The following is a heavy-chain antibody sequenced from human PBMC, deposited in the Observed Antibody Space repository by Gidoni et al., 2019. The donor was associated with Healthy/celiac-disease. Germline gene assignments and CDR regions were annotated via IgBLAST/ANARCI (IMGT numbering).Heavy chain of an antibody. Sequence: EVQLLESGGGLVQHGGSLRLSWAAPGFTFSSYAMSWVRQAPGKGLEWVSAISGSGGSTYYADSVKGRFTISRDNSKNTLYLQMNSLRAEDTAVYYCAKEKGLLSAGNWFDPWGQGTLVTVSS. CDR2: ISGSGGST. CDR1: GFTFSSYA. CDR3: AKEKGLLSAGNWFDP. J-gene: IGHJ5*02. V-gene: IGHV3-23*01.